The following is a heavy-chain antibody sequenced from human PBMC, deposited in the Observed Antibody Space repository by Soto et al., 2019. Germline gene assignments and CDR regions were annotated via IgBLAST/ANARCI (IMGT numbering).Heavy chain of an antibody. J-gene: IGHJ4*02. CDR1: GFTFSSYA. Sequence: QVQLVESGGGVVQPGRSLRLSCAASGFTFSSYAMHWVRQAPGKGLEWVAVISYDGSNKYYADSVKGRFTISRDNSKNTLYLQMNSLRAEDTAVYYCARDPLGKVQRHYDYVWGSYRPPDYWGQGTLVTVSS. D-gene: IGHD3-16*02. V-gene: IGHV3-30-3*01. CDR2: ISYDGSNK. CDR3: ARDPLGKVQRHYDYVWGSYRPPDY.